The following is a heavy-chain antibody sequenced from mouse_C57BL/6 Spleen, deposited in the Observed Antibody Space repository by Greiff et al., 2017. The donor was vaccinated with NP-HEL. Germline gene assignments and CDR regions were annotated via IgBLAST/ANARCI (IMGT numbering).Heavy chain of an antibody. Sequence: QVQLQQSGAELVKPGASVKISCKASGYAFSSYWMNWVKQRPGKGLEWIGQIYPGDGDTNYNGKFKGKATLTADKSSSTAYMQLSSLTSVDSARSFCARRLWRGVFDSWGQGTPLTVSS. J-gene: IGHJ2*01. CDR1: GYAFSSYW. V-gene: IGHV1-80*01. D-gene: IGHD3-3*01. CDR3: ARRLWRGVFDS. CDR2: IYPGDGDT.